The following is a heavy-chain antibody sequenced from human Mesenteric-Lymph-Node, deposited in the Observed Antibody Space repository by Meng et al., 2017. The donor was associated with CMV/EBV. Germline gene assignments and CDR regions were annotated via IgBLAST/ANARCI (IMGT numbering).Heavy chain of an antibody. J-gene: IGHJ3*01. D-gene: IGHD6-13*01. Sequence: GGSLRLSCAASGFSVSNNHMTWVRQAPGKGLEWVSVMFSGATTYYADSVKGRFTISRDNSKNTLYLQMNSLRGEDTAVYYCATRYSSRWFKAFDVWGQGTLVTVSS. CDR1: GFSVSNNH. CDR2: MFSGATT. CDR3: ATRYSSRWFKAFDV. V-gene: IGHV3-53*01.